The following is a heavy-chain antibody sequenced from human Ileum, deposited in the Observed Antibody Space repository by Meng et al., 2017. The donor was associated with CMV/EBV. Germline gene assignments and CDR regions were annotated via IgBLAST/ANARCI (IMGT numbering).Heavy chain of an antibody. CDR3: ATHLGYCSSSSCYSNWFDP. Sequence: FSSYWMHWGRQAPGKGLVWVSRINSGGSSTTYADSVKGRFTTSRDNVKNTLYLQMNSLRAEDTAVYYCATHLGYCSSSSCYSNWFDPWGQGTLVTVSS. V-gene: IGHV3-74*01. CDR1: FSSYW. J-gene: IGHJ5*02. CDR2: INSGGSST. D-gene: IGHD2-2*01.